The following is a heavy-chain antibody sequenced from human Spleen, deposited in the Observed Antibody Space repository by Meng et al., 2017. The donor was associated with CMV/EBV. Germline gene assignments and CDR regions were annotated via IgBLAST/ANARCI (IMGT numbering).Heavy chain of an antibody. D-gene: IGHD1/OR15-1a*01. Sequence: ASVKVSCKTSGYTFTDNYIHWVRQAPGQGLGWMGWISPKNGGTNYAQKFQGRVTMSRDTSNSTAYMELSSLTSDDTAVFYCARSLKTKGKYWGQGTLVTVSS. V-gene: IGHV1-2*02. CDR2: ISPKNGGT. CDR3: ARSLKTKGKY. J-gene: IGHJ4*02. CDR1: GYTFTDNY.